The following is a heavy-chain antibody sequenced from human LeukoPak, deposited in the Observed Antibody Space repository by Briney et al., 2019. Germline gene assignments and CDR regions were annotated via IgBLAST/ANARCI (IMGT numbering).Heavy chain of an antibody. D-gene: IGHD6-19*01. V-gene: IGHV1-8*03. CDR3: ARSGAVAGTGDWFDP. Sequence: ASVKVSCKASGYTFTSYDINWVRQATGQGLEWMGWMNPNRGNTGYAQKFQGRGTITRNTSISTAYMELSSLRSEDTAVYYCARSGAVAGTGDWFDPWGQGTLVTVSS. CDR1: GYTFTSYD. CDR2: MNPNRGNT. J-gene: IGHJ5*02.